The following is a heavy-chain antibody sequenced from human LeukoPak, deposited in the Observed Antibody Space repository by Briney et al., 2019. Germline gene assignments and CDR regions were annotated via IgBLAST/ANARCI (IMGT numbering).Heavy chain of an antibody. D-gene: IGHD3-9*01. J-gene: IGHJ5*02. Sequence: SETLSLTCGVSGGSFSAYYWSWIRQPPGKGLELIGEINHSGRTNYNPSLKSRVTISVDTSKNQFSLNLSSVTAADTAVSYCARSPLTGNYGDWFDPWGQGTLVIVSS. CDR2: INHSGRT. V-gene: IGHV4-34*01. CDR3: ARSPLTGNYGDWFDP. CDR1: GGSFSAYY.